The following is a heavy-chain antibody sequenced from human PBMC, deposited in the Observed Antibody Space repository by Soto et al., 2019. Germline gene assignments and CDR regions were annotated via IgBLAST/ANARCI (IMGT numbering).Heavy chain of an antibody. V-gene: IGHV3-30-3*01. D-gene: IGHD3-16*02. CDR2: ISYDGSNK. J-gene: IGHJ4*02. CDR1: GFTFSSYA. CDR3: ARVPFSLITFGGVIGS. Sequence: GGSLRLSCAASGFTFSSYAMHWVRQAPGKGLEWVAVISYDGSNKYYADSVKGRFTISRDNSKNTLYLQMNSLRAEDTAAYYCARVPFSLITFGGVIGSWGRGTLVTVSS.